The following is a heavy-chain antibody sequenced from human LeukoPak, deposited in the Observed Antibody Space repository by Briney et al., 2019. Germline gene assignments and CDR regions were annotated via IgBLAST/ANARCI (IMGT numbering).Heavy chain of an antibody. J-gene: IGHJ4*02. CDR1: GFIFNNSG. V-gene: IGHV3-23*01. Sequence: GGSLTLSCAASGFIFNNSGMGWIRQAPGRGLEWVSAISASGLTAYYGDSVKGRFTISRDNAKNTLYLHMSSLRGEDTAIYYCTENTWGRGTRVTVSS. CDR3: TENT. CDR2: ISASGLTA.